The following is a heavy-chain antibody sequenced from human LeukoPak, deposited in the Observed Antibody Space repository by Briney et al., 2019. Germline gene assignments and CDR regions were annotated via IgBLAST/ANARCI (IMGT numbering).Heavy chain of an antibody. J-gene: IGHJ2*01. D-gene: IGHD2-21*02. CDR3: ARGNCGGDCPYWYFDL. CDR2: INPSGGST. V-gene: IGHV1-46*01. CDR1: GYTFTSYY. Sequence: GASVKVSCKASGYTFTSYYMHWVRQAPGQGLEWMGIINPSGGSTSYAQKLQGRVTMTRYTSTSTVYMELSSLRSEDTAVYYCARGNCGGDCPYWYFDLWGRGTLVTVSS.